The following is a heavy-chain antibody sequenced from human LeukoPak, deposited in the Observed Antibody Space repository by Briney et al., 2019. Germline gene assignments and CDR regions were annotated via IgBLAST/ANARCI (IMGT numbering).Heavy chain of an antibody. J-gene: IGHJ3*02. D-gene: IGHD1-1*01. V-gene: IGHV3-23*01. CDR1: GFTFSSDG. Sequence: GGSLRLFCAASGFTFSSDGMSWVRQAPGKGLEWGSGISVGGGNTYYADSVQGRFTISRDNSKNTLYLQMNSLRAEDTAVYYCVKGGVLWKGDIWGQGTMVTVSS. CDR2: ISVGGGNT. CDR3: VKGGVLWKGDI.